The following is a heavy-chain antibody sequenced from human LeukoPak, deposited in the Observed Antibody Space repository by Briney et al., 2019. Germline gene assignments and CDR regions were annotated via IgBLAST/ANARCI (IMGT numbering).Heavy chain of an antibody. CDR3: VRDRHYAFDY. Sequence: GGSLRLSCAASGFVFSAFSVNWVRQAPGKGPEWISYIGHDEINIYYAASVEGRFTISRDNARNSLYLQMNSLRVEDTAINYCVRDRHYAFDYWGQGILVTVSS. D-gene: IGHD4-17*01. J-gene: IGHJ4*02. CDR1: GFVFSAFS. V-gene: IGHV3-48*01. CDR2: IGHDEINI.